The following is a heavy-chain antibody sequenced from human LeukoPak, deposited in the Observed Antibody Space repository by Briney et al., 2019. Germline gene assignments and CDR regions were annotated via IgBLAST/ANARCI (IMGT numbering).Heavy chain of an antibody. V-gene: IGHV3-7*01. CDR2: VKQDGTEK. Sequence: GGSLRLSCVASGFRFGRDWISWVRQAPGKGLEWVACVKQDGTEKNYVVSVWGRFTVSVDNGKNSLYLQMNSLRAEDTAKYYCATLDSTKSVLWGRGTAGIVSS. CDR3: ATLDSTKSVL. J-gene: IGHJ6*01. CDR1: GFRFGRDW. D-gene: IGHD2-2*01.